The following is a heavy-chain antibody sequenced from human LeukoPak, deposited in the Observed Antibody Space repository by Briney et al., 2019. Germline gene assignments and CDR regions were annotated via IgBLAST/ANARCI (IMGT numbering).Heavy chain of an antibody. Sequence: PGGSLRLSCATSGFTFSSYAMSWVRQAPGTGLEWVSGIGASGGSTYYADSVKGRFTISRDNSKNTLYLQMNSLRTEDTAVYYCAKAEGYDILTGLDYWGQGTLVTVSS. CDR2: IGASGGST. J-gene: IGHJ4*02. CDR3: AKAEGYDILTGLDY. V-gene: IGHV3-23*01. D-gene: IGHD3-9*01. CDR1: GFTFSSYA.